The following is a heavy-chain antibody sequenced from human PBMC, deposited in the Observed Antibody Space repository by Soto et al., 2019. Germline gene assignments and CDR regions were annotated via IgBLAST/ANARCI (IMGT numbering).Heavy chain of an antibody. CDR3: ALSLYSCSVSPEARCH. D-gene: IGHD3-10*02. CDR2: ISYDGSNK. Sequence: QVQLVESGGVVVHPGRSLRLSCAASGFPFSDYGMQWFSKAPGKGLEWVALISYDGSNKTYAGFVQGRFAISRDTSKNMVYRQVDTLRPEDTAVYYCALSLYSCSVSPEARCHWGHGTLVMVSS. J-gene: IGHJ4*01. V-gene: IGHV3-30*03. CDR1: GFPFSDYG.